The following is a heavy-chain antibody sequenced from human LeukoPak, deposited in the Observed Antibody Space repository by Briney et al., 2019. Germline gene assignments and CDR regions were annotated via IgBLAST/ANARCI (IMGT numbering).Heavy chain of an antibody. CDR3: GRHSRGFSGYEYFFDY. CDR1: GYRFSSHW. J-gene: IGHJ4*02. D-gene: IGHD5-12*01. V-gene: IGHV5-51*01. Sequence: GESLKISCKASGYRFSSHWVGWVRQMPGKRLEWMGMIYPGDSDTRYSPSFQGQVTISADKSLTTAYLQWSSLEASDTAMYYCGRHSRGFSGYEYFFDYWGQGTLVTVSS. CDR2: IYPGDSDT.